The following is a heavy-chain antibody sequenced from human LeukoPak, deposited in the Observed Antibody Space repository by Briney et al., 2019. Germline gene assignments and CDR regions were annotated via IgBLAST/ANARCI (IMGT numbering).Heavy chain of an antibody. CDR1: GGSISSYY. V-gene: IGHV4-59*01. J-gene: IGHJ4*02. D-gene: IGHD6-13*01. CDR2: IYYSGST. Sequence: SETLSLTCTVSGGSISSYYWSWIRQPPGKGLEWIGYIYYSGSTNYNPSLKSRVTISVDTSKNQFSLKLSSVTAADTAVYYCARAANSYSTNWYGVVYYFDYWGQGTRVTVSS. CDR3: ARAANSYSTNWYGVVYYFDY.